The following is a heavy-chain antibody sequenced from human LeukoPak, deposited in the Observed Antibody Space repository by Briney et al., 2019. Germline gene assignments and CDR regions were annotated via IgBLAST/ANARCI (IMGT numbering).Heavy chain of an antibody. CDR1: GGSISTYY. CDR3: ASGQRYYGSGTYYDY. V-gene: IGHV4-59*01. J-gene: IGHJ4*02. D-gene: IGHD3-10*01. Sequence: SETLSLTCTVSGGSISTYYWSWIRQTPGKGLEWIGYIYYSGSTNYNPSLKSRVTISVDTSKNQFSLKLSSVTAADTDVYYCASGQRYYGSGTYYDYWGQGTLVTVSS. CDR2: IYYSGST.